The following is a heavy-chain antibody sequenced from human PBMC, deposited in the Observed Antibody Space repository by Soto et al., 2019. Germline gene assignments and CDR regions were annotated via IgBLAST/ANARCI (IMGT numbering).Heavy chain of an antibody. J-gene: IGHJ4*02. CDR1: GGSLSGYY. CDR2: IKDGGLT. V-gene: IGHV4-34*01. CDR3: VRGQEGVVATH. D-gene: IGHD5-12*01. Sequence: QVQLQQWGAGLLKPSETLSLTCVVYGGSLSGYYWSWIRQPPGKGLEWIGEIKDGGLTNYSPSLKSRPTISVDRPKNQFSLKLHSVTAADTAVYYCVRGQEGVVATHWDQGALVTVSS.